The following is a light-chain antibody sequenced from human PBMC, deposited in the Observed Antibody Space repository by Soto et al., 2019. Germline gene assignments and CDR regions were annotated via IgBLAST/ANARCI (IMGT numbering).Light chain of an antibody. V-gene: IGLV2-14*03. J-gene: IGLJ3*02. Sequence: QSVLTQPASVSGSPGQSITISCTGTSSDVGGYNYVSWYQQHPDKAPKLMIYDVTNRPSGLSNRFSGSKSGNTASLTISGLQAEDEADYYCSSFTSSNTVVFGGGTQLTVL. CDR3: SSFTSSNTVV. CDR2: DVT. CDR1: SSDVGGYNY.